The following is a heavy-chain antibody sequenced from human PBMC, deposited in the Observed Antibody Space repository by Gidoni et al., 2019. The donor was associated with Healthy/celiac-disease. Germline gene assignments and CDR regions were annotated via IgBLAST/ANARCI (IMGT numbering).Heavy chain of an antibody. CDR2: IGGSGGST. CDR3: AKDTQFGYYYDSSGYFVFDY. D-gene: IGHD3-22*01. CDR1: GFTFSSYA. V-gene: IGHV3-23*04. J-gene: IGHJ4*02. Sequence: EVQLVESGGGLVQPGGSLRLSCAASGFTFSSYAMSWVRQAPGKGLEWVSAIGGSGGSTYYADSVKGRFTISRDNSKNTLYLQMNSLRAEDTAVYYCAKDTQFGYYYDSSGYFVFDYWGQGTLVTVSS.